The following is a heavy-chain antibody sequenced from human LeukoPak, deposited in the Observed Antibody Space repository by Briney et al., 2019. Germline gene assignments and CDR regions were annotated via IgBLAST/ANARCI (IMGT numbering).Heavy chain of an antibody. J-gene: IGHJ4*02. CDR3: ARAAKLVVASAYYFDY. Sequence: GASVKVSCKASEYTFTSYYMHWVRQAPGQGLEWMGLINPSGGSTNYAQKFQGRVTITADESTSTAYMELSSLGSEDTGVYYCARAAKLVVASAYYFDYWGQGTLVTVSS. CDR1: EYTFTSYY. D-gene: IGHD2-15*01. V-gene: IGHV1-46*01. CDR2: INPSGGST.